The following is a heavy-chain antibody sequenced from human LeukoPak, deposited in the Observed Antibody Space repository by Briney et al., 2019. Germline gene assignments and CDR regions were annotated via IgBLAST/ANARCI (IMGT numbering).Heavy chain of an antibody. J-gene: IGHJ4*02. V-gene: IGHV3-21*01. CDR2: SSSSSSYK. CDR3: AREGDDSSGYHPDGFDY. CDR1: GFTFSDSY. Sequence: GGSLRLSCAASGFTFSDSYMNWVRQAPGKGLEWVSSSSSSSSYKYYADSVKGRFTISRDNAKNSLYLQMNSLRAEDTAVYYCAREGDDSSGYHPDGFDYWGQGTLVTVSS. D-gene: IGHD3-22*01.